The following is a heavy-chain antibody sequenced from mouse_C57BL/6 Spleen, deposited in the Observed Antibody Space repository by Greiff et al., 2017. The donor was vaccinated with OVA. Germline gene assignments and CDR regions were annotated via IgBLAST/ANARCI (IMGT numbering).Heavy chain of an antibody. V-gene: IGHV5-6*01. CDR1: GFTFSSYG. CDR2: ISSGGSYT. Sequence: EVQVVESGGDLVKPGGSLKLSCAASGFTFSSYGMSWVRQTPDKRLEWVATISSGGSYTYYPDSVKGRFTISRDNAKNTLYLQMSSLKSEDTAMYYCARRGTGTDDYWGQGTTLTVSS. D-gene: IGHD4-1*01. CDR3: ARRGTGTDDY. J-gene: IGHJ2*01.